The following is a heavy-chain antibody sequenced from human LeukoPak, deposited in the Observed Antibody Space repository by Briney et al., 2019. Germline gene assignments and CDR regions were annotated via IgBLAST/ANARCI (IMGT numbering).Heavy chain of an antibody. Sequence: GGSLRLSCAASGFTFSDHYIDWVRQAPGKGLEWVGRSRDKGNRYTTAYAASVRGRFTISRDDSKNSLYLQMNSLKIGDTVVYYCTRLGIAPRDFDYWGQGTLVTVSS. CDR2: SRDKGNRYTT. CDR1: GFTFSDHY. J-gene: IGHJ4*02. D-gene: IGHD6-13*01. V-gene: IGHV3-72*01. CDR3: TRLGIAPRDFDY.